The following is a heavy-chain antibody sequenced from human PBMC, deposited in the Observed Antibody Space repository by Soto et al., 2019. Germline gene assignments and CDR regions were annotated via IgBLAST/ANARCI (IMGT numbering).Heavy chain of an antibody. CDR2: IYYSGST. CDR1: GGSISSGGYY. V-gene: IGHV4-31*03. D-gene: IGHD1-26*01. CDR3: ARITGGVGATKVPLFDY. J-gene: IGHJ4*02. Sequence: SETLSLTCTVSGGSISSGGYYWSWIRQHPGKGLEWIGYIYYSGSTYYNPSLKSRVTISVDTSKNQFSLKLSSVTAADTAVYYCARITGGVGATKVPLFDYWGQGTLVTVSS.